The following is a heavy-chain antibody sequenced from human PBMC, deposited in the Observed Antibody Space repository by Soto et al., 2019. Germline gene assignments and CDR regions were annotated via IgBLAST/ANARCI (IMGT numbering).Heavy chain of an antibody. Sequence: ASVKVSCKASGYTFTGYYMHWVRQAPGQGLEWMGWINPNSGGTNYAQKFQGWVTMTRDTSISTAYMELSRLRSDDTAVYYCARAADSSGWYYYYYGMDVWGQGTTVTVSS. J-gene: IGHJ6*02. CDR3: ARAADSSGWYYYYYGMDV. CDR1: GYTFTGYY. V-gene: IGHV1-2*04. D-gene: IGHD6-19*01. CDR2: INPNSGGT.